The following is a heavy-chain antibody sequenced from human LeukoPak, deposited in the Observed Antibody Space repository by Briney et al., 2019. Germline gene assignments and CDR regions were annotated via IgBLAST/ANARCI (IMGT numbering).Heavy chain of an antibody. V-gene: IGHV4-39*07. J-gene: IGHJ4*02. Sequence: SETLSLTCTVSGVSVSSFSYYWGWIRQPPGRGLEWIGTIYYSGSTYYNPSLKSRVTISTDTSKNQFSLNLRSVTAADTAVYYCDYWGQGTLVTVSS. CDR1: GVSVSSFSYY. CDR3: DY. CDR2: IYYSGST.